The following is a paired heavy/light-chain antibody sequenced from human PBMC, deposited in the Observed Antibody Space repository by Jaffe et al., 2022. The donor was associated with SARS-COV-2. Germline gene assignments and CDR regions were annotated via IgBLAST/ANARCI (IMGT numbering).Light chain of an antibody. Sequence: DIQMTQSPSSLSASVGDRVTITCRASQGISNYLAWYQQKPGKVPKLLIYAASTLQSGVPSRFSGSGSGTDFTLTISSLQPEDVATYYCQKYNSAPITFGQGTRLEIK. CDR1: QGISNY. V-gene: IGKV1-27*01. CDR2: AAS. J-gene: IGKJ5*01. CDR3: QKYNSAPIT.
Heavy chain of an antibody. D-gene: IGHD3-22*01. CDR2: ISYDGSNK. CDR3: ARDPTITMIVVVIGWAFDY. CDR1: GFTFSSYA. J-gene: IGHJ4*02. Sequence: QVQLVESGGGVVQPGRSLRLSCAASGFTFSSYAMHWVRQAPGKGLEWVAVISYDGSNKYYADSVKGRFTISRDNSKNTLYLQMNSLRAEDTAVYYCARDPTITMIVVVIGWAFDYWGQGTLVTVSS. V-gene: IGHV3-30-3*01.